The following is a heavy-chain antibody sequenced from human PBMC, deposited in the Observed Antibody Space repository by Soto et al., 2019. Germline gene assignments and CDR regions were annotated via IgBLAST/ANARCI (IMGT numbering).Heavy chain of an antibody. D-gene: IGHD5-18*01. V-gene: IGHV1-3*01. CDR1: GYTFTSYA. Sequence: QVQLVQSGAEVKKPGASVKVSCKASGYTFTSYAMHWVRQAPGQRLEWMGWINAGNGNTKYSQKFQGRVTIIRDTSASTAYMELSSLRSEDTAVYYCARDMQLWQSSYTYYYMDVWGKGTTVTVSS. CDR2: INAGNGNT. J-gene: IGHJ6*03. CDR3: ARDMQLWQSSYTYYYMDV.